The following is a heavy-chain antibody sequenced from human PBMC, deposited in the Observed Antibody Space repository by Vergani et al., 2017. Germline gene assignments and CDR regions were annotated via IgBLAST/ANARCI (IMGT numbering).Heavy chain of an antibody. V-gene: IGHV2-5*04. J-gene: IGHJ6*03. CDR3: VYRKTECGTTGCFYPFYDYYYMDV. CDR1: GFSLNTRGVS. CDR2: IYWNDDQ. Sequence: QITLKESGPTLVKPTQTLTLTCTFSGFSLNTRGVSVAWIRQPPGKALDWLALIYWNDDQHYSPSLNNRVTITKDTSKNQVVLTMTNMDYVDTGTYYCVYRKTECGTTGCFYPFYDYYYMDVGGKGTTVTVSS. D-gene: IGHD1-7*01.